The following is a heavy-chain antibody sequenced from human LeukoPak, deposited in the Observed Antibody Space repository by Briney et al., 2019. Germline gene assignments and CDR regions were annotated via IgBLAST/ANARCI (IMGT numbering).Heavy chain of an antibody. J-gene: IGHJ3*02. V-gene: IGHV1-18*01. CDR2: TSGYNGHT. CDR3: ARIRSAGTSDAFDI. CDR1: GYTFDTYG. Sequence: ASVKVSCKASGYTFDTYGISWVRQAPGQGLEWMGWTSGYNGHTKYAQKFHDRVTLTTDTSTSTAYMEMRSLRSDDTAVYYCARIRSAGTSDAFDIWGQGTMLTVS. D-gene: IGHD3-10*01.